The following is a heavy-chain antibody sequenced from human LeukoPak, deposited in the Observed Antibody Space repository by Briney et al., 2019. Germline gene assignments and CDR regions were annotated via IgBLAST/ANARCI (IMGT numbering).Heavy chain of an antibody. Sequence: GGSLRLSCAASGFTFSSYAMSWVRQAPGKGLEWVSAISGSGGSTYYADSVKGRFTISRDNSKNTLYLQMNSLRAEDTAVYYCARDPYSGSYGADYYYYMDVWGEGTTVTISS. CDR2: ISGSGGST. J-gene: IGHJ6*03. D-gene: IGHD1-26*01. CDR3: ARDPYSGSYGADYYYYMDV. CDR1: GFTFSSYA. V-gene: IGHV3-23*01.